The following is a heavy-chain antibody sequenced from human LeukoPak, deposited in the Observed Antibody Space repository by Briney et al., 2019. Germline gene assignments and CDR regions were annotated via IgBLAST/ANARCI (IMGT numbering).Heavy chain of an antibody. CDR2: INHSGST. V-gene: IGHV4-34*01. CDR3: ARDKGKYYGSGSWFDP. J-gene: IGHJ5*02. D-gene: IGHD3-10*01. Sequence: SETLSLTCAVYGGSFSGYYWSWVRQPPGKGLEWIGEINHSGSTNYNPSLKSRVTISVDTSKNQFSLNLNSVTAADTAMYYCARDKGKYYGSGSWFDPWGQGTLVTVSS. CDR1: GGSFSGYY.